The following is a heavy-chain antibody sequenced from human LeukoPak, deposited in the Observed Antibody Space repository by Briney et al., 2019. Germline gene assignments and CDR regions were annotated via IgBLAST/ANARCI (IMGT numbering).Heavy chain of an antibody. V-gene: IGHV4-31*03. CDR2: IYYSGST. CDR3: ARDSSPTSHPHYYMDV. Sequence: DPSETLSLTCTVSGGSISSGGYYWSWIRQHPGKGLEWIGYIYYSGSTYYNPSLKSRVTISVDTSKNQFSLKLSSVTAADTAVYYCARDSSPTSHPHYYMDVWGKGTTVTVSS. D-gene: IGHD6-6*01. CDR1: GGSISSGGYY. J-gene: IGHJ6*03.